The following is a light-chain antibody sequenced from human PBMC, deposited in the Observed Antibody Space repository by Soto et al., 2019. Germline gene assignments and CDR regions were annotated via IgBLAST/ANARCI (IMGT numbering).Light chain of an antibody. Sequence: SVLTQPPSGYAAPGQRVSISCTGSTSNIGAPYDVHWYQHLPGAAPKLLIYGDNNRPSGVPDRFSGSKSGTSASLAIIRLQAEDEGDYYCQSYDLSLRNYVFGSGTKGTVL. J-gene: IGLJ1*01. V-gene: IGLV1-40*01. CDR2: GDN. CDR1: TSNIGAPYD. CDR3: QSYDLSLRNYV.